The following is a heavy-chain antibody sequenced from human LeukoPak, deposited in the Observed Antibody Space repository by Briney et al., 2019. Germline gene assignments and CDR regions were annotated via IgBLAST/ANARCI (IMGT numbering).Heavy chain of an antibody. CDR3: ARQVQDYDFWSGYLTGYGMDV. Sequence: PGGSLRLSCAASGFTFSSYWMSWVRQAPGKGLEWVANIKQDGSEKYYVDSVKGRFTISRDNAKNSLYLQMNSLRAEDTAVYYCARQVQDYDFWSGYLTGYGMDVWGQGTTVTVSS. CDR1: GFTFSSYW. V-gene: IGHV3-7*01. CDR2: IKQDGSEK. J-gene: IGHJ6*02. D-gene: IGHD3-3*01.